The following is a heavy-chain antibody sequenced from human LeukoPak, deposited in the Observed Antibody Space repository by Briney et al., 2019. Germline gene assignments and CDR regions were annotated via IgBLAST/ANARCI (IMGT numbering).Heavy chain of an antibody. Sequence: SETLSLTCTVSGGSISSYYWTWVRQSAGKGLEWIGRISARGNTNYNPSLKSRVTMSVDTSTNQFSLKLTSVTAADTAVYYCAREGRSSTPGYWGQGTLVTVSS. J-gene: IGHJ4*02. V-gene: IGHV4-4*07. D-gene: IGHD2-15*01. CDR3: AREGRSSTPGY. CDR2: ISARGNT. CDR1: GGSISSYY.